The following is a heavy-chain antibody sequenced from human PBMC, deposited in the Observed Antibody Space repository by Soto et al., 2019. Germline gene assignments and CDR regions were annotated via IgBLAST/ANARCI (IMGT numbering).Heavy chain of an antibody. CDR1: GFTFSSYS. D-gene: IGHD6-13*01. CDR3: ARADGPSSSWYQSWFDP. V-gene: IGHV3-48*02. CDR2: ISSSSSTI. Sequence: GSLRLSCAASGFTFSSYSMNWVRQAPGKGLEWVSYISSSSSTIYYADSVKGRFTISRDNAKNSLYLQMNSLRDEDTAVYYCARADGPSSSWYQSWFDPWGQGTLVTVSS. J-gene: IGHJ5*02.